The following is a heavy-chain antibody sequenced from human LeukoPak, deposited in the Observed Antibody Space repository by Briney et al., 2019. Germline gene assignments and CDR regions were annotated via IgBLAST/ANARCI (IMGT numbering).Heavy chain of an antibody. CDR1: GGSISSGNYY. CDR2: IYTSGST. Sequence: SETLSLTCTVSGGSISSGNYYWSWVRQPAGKGLERIGRIYTSGSTNYNPSLKSRVTISVDTSKNQFSLKLSSVTAADTAVYYCARDDCSGGSCYSHWGQGTLVTVSS. CDR3: ARDDCSGGSCYSH. D-gene: IGHD2-15*01. J-gene: IGHJ4*02. V-gene: IGHV4-61*02.